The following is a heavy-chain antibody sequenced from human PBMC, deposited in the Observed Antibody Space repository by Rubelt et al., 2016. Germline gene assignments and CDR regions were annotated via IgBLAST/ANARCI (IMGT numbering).Heavy chain of an antibody. Sequence: QLQLQESGPGLVKPSETLSLICTVSGDSVSSDVFYWGWLRQPPGKGLEWIGSIFYSGDTDYNPSLRSRVTMSMDTSKNHCSLRLSPVTAADTAVYFCAGRGYSPDYFHYWGQGILVTVAS. D-gene: IGHD5-18*01. J-gene: IGHJ4*02. V-gene: IGHV4-39*02. CDR3: AGRGYSPDYFHY. CDR2: IFYSGDT. CDR1: GDSVSSDVFY.